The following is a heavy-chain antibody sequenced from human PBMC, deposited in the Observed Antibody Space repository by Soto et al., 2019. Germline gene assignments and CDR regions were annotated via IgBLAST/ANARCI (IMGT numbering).Heavy chain of an antibody. Sequence: QLQLQESGSGLVKPSQTLSLTCADSGGSISSGGYSWSWIRQPPGKGLEWIGYIYHSGSTYYNPSLKSRVTISVDRSKNQFSLKLSSVTAADTAVYYCAGGIAARPLGYWGQGTLVTVSS. D-gene: IGHD6-6*01. CDR3: AGGIAARPLGY. CDR2: IYHSGST. V-gene: IGHV4-30-2*01. J-gene: IGHJ4*02. CDR1: GGSISSGGYS.